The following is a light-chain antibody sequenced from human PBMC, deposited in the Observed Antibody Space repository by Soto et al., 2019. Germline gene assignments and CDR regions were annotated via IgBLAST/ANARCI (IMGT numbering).Light chain of an antibody. Sequence: EIVLTQSPGTLSLSPGERATLSCRASQSVSSDYLAWYQQKPGQAPRLLIYGASSRATGIPDRFSGSGSGTDFTLTISRLEPEDFAVFYCHXYGSSPHTFGQGTKV. CDR2: GAS. V-gene: IGKV3-20*01. CDR3: HXYGSSPHT. CDR1: QSVSSDY. J-gene: IGKJ1*01.